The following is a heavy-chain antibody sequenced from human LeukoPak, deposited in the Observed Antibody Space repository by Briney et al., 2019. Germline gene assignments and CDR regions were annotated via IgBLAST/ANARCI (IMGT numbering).Heavy chain of an antibody. CDR2: INANSGGT. CDR3: ARYTGSYQRVDH. J-gene: IGHJ4*02. V-gene: IGHV1-2*06. Sequence: XFSXXXMHWVRQAPGQGLEWMGRINANSGGTNYAQKFQGRVTMTRDTSISTAYMDLGSLRSDDTAVYYCARYTGSYQRVDHWGQGTLITVSS. D-gene: IGHD1-26*01. CDR1: XFSXXX.